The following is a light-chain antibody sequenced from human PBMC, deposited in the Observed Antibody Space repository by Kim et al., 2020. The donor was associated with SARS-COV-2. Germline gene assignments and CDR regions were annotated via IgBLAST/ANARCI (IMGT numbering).Light chain of an antibody. CDR3: QAWGSSTYV. CDR1: KVEDKY. V-gene: IGLV3-1*01. CDR2: QDS. Sequence: VAPGHTTSIACTGDKVEDKYSCWYQQRPGPSPVLVIYQDSKRPSRIPERFSGSNSANTATLTISGTQAVDESDYYCQAWGSSTYVFGTGTKLTVL. J-gene: IGLJ1*01.